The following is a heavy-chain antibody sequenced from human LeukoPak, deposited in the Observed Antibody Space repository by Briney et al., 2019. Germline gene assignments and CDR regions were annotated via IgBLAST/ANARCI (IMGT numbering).Heavy chain of an antibody. D-gene: IGHD6-13*01. V-gene: IGHV4-4*07. CDR3: ARQEPYSSSWYYFDY. CDR1: GGSISSYY. J-gene: IGHJ4*02. CDR2: IYTSGST. Sequence: SETLSLTCTVSGGSISSYYWSWIRQPAGKGLEWIGRIYTSGSTNYNPSLKSRVTMSVDTSKNQFSLKLSSVTAADTAVYYCARQEPYSSSWYYFDYWGQGTLVTVSS.